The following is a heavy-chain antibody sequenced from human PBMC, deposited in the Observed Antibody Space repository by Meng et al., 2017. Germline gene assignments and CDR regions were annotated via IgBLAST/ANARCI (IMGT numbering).Heavy chain of an antibody. CDR2: IYYSGST. D-gene: IGHD3-16*01. V-gene: IGHV4-61*01. CDR3: ARTRRPLGGTIDY. CDR1: GGSVSSGSYY. J-gene: IGHJ4*02. Sequence: SEILSLTCTVSGGSVSSGSYYWSWIRQPPGKGLEWIGYIYYSGSTNYNPSLNSRVTISVDTSKNQFSLKLSSVTAADTAVYYCARTRRPLGGTIDYWGQGTLVTVSS.